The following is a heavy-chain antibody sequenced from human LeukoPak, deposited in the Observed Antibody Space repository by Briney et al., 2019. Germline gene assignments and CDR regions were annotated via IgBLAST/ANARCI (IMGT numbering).Heavy chain of an antibody. D-gene: IGHD3-22*01. CDR2: ISYDGTNQ. CDR1: GFTFSSYT. CDR3: ARIITLHYYDSNSYSSPFDY. V-gene: IGHV3-30*04. Sequence: PGGSLRLSCAASGFTFSSYTMYWVRQTPGKGLEWVAVISYDGTNQYYADSVKGRFTISRDNSKNTLYLEVNSLRAEDTAIYYCARIITLHYYDSNSYSSPFDYWGQGTLVTVSS. J-gene: IGHJ4*02.